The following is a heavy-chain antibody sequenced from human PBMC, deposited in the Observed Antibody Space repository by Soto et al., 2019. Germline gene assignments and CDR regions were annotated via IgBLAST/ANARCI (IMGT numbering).Heavy chain of an antibody. Sequence: PSETLSLTCTVSGGSISSGGYYWSWIRQHPGKGLEWIGYIYYSGSTYYNPSLKSRVTISVDTSKNQFSLKLSSVTAADTAVYYCARGGSSSSAYYYGMDVWGQGTTVTVSS. V-gene: IGHV4-31*03. CDR3: ARGGSSSSAYYYGMDV. J-gene: IGHJ6*02. CDR1: GGSISSGGYY. CDR2: IYYSGST. D-gene: IGHD6-6*01.